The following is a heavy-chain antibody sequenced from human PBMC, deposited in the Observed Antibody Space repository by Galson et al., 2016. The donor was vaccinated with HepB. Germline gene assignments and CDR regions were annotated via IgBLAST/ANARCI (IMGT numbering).Heavy chain of an antibody. CDR2: INQDGSAK. CDR3: ARRGIVLSAVGWGWGMDV. Sequence: SLRLSCAASGFTSSSLWMSWVRQAPGKGLGWVANINQDGSAKYYVDSVKGRFTISRDNAKNSLYLQMNNLRGEDTAVYYCARRGIVLSAVGWGWGMDVWGQGTTVTVSS. CDR1: GFTSSSLW. V-gene: IGHV3-7*03. J-gene: IGHJ6*02. D-gene: IGHD3-22*01.